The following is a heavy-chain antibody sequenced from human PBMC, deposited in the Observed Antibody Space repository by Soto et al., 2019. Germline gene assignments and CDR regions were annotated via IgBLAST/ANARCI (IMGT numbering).Heavy chain of an antibody. CDR1: GGSIISGAYY. J-gene: IGHJ4*01. CDR3: ARLRDGYNPFDN. V-gene: IGHV4-30-4*01. D-gene: IGHD5-12*01. Sequence: SETLSLTCTVSGGSIISGAYYFIWVRQPPWNGLEWIGYIYYIRTSYHSPSLKSRVTISVDTSKNQFSLRLSSVTAADSAVYYCARLRDGYNPFDNWGHGTLVTSPQ. CDR2: IYYIRTS.